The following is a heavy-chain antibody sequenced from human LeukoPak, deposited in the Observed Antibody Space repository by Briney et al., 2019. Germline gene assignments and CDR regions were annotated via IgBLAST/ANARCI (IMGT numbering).Heavy chain of an antibody. CDR2: IIPILGIA. D-gene: IGHD1-14*01. CDR1: GGTFSSYA. CDR3: ARGRRGSPGRFDY. J-gene: IGHJ4*02. V-gene: IGHV1-69*04. Sequence: SVKVSCKASGGTFSSYAISWVRQAPGQGLEWMGRIIPILGIANYAQKFQGRVTMTRNTSISTAYMELSSLRSEDTAVYYCARGRRGSPGRFDYWGQGTLVTVSS.